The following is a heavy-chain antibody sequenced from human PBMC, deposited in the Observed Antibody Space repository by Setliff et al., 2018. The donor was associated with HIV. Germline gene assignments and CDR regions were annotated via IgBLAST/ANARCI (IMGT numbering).Heavy chain of an antibody. D-gene: IGHD1-26*01. CDR2: LDRDDGEK. J-gene: IGHJ4*02. CDR3: AAEVVGPTLGAFDY. Sequence: AASVKVSCKVYGYSLTELSMHWVRQAPGKGLEWLGVLDRDDGEKFYAQKFQGRVTMTEDTSTNTAYMELRSLRSEDTAVYSCAAEVVGPTLGAFDYWGLGTLVTVSS. CDR1: GYSLTELS. V-gene: IGHV1-24*01.